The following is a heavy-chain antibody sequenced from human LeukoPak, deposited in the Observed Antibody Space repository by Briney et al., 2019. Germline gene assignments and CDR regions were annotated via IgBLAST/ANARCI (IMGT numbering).Heavy chain of an antibody. Sequence: ASVKVSCKASGYTFTGYYMHWVRQAPGQGLEWMGWINPNSGGTNYAQKFQGRVTMTRDTSISTAYMELSRLRSDDTAVYYCARALLVVRDQKDYWGQGTLVTVSS. CDR2: INPNSGGT. D-gene: IGHD1-26*01. CDR3: ARALLVVRDQKDY. V-gene: IGHV1-2*02. J-gene: IGHJ4*02. CDR1: GYTFTGYY.